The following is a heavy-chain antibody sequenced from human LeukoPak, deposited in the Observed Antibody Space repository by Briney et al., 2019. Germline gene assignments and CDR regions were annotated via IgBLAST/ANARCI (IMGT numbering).Heavy chain of an antibody. D-gene: IGHD3-10*01. CDR1: GFTFSDYY. CDR3: ARDYRGMVRGVITDWYFDL. CDR2: ISSSGSTI. Sequence: PGGSLRLSCAAPGFTFSDYYMSWIRQAPGRGLEWVSYISSSGSTIYYADSVKGRFTISRDNAKNSLYLQMNSLRAEDTAVYYCARDYRGMVRGVITDWYFDLWGRGTLVTVSS. V-gene: IGHV3-11*01. J-gene: IGHJ2*01.